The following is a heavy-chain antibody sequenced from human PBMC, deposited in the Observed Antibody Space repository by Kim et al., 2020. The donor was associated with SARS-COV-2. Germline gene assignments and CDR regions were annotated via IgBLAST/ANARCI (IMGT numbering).Heavy chain of an antibody. V-gene: IGHV3-64D*09. D-gene: IGHD6-13*01. J-gene: IGHJ4*02. CDR3: VKGQQLVLLFDY. Sequence: SYADSVQGRFTITRDNSKDTLYLQMSSLRAEDTAVYYCVKGQQLVLLFDYWGQGTLVTVSS.